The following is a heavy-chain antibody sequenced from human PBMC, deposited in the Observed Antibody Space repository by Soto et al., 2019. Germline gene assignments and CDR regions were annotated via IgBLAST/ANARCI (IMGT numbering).Heavy chain of an antibody. Sequence: ETLSLTCTVSDGYISSSSYYWGWISQPPGKGLEWIGSIYYSGSTYYNPSLKSRVTISVDTSKNQFSLKLSSVTAADTAVYYCARRQQSYYGMDVWGQGTTVTVSS. D-gene: IGHD6-13*01. CDR3: ARRQQSYYGMDV. V-gene: IGHV4-39*01. CDR1: DGYISSSSYY. CDR2: IYYSGST. J-gene: IGHJ6*02.